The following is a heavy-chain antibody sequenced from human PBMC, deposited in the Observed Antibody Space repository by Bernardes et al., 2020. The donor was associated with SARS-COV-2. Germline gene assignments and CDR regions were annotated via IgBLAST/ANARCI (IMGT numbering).Heavy chain of an antibody. CDR1: GFTFSSYW. J-gene: IGHJ6*02. CDR2: INSDESVR. D-gene: IGHD3-9*01. Sequence: GGSLRLSCATSGFTFSSYWMYWVRQTPGKGLLWVSEINSDESVRKSADSAKGRFTISRDNARNTVYLQMNKLTVEDTAIYYCARGSRSSDWFANFGLDVWGRGTTVIVSS. CDR3: ARGSRSSDWFANFGLDV. V-gene: IGHV3-74*03.